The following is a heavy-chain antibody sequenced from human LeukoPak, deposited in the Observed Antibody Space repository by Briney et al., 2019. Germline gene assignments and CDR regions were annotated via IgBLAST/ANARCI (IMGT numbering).Heavy chain of an antibody. J-gene: IGHJ5*02. V-gene: IGHV4-31*03. Sequence: SETLSLTCTVSGGSISSGGYYWSWIRQHPGKGLEWIGYIYYSGSTYYNPSLKSRVTISVDTSKTQFYLKLSSATAADTAVYYCAGAGGPYSGFDPWGQGTLVTVSS. CDR1: GGSISSGGYY. D-gene: IGHD2-15*01. CDR2: IYYSGST. CDR3: AGAGGPYSGFDP.